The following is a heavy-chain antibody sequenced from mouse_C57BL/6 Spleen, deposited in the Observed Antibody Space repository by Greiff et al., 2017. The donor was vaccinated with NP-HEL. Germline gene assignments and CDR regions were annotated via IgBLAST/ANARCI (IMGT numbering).Heavy chain of an antibody. CDR2: IDPSDSYT. CDR1: GYTFTSYW. D-gene: IGHD2-1*01. V-gene: IGHV1-69*01. J-gene: IGHJ2*01. Sequence: QVQLQQPGAELVMPGASVKLSCKASGYTFTSYWMHWVKQRPGQGLEWIGEIDPSDSYTNYNQKFKGKSTLTVDKSSSTAYMQLSSLTSEDSAVYYCARWDGKEYYFDYWGQGTTLTVSS. CDR3: ARWDGKEYYFDY.